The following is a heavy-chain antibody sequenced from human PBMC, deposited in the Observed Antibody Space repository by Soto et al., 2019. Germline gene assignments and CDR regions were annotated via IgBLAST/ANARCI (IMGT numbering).Heavy chain of an antibody. D-gene: IGHD5-12*01. Sequence: ASVKVSCKASGYTFTGYYMHWVRQAPGQGLEWMGGINPNSGGTNYAQKFQGWVTMTGDTSTSTAYMELSSLRSEDTAVYYCARGGGYVPDYYYYGMDVWGQGTTVTVSS. J-gene: IGHJ6*02. CDR3: ARGGGYVPDYYYYGMDV. CDR1: GYTFTGYY. CDR2: INPNSGGT. V-gene: IGHV1-2*04.